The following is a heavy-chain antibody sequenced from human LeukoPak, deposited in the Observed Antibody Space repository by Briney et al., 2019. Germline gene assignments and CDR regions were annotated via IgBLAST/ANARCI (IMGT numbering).Heavy chain of an antibody. V-gene: IGHV3-7*01. CDR1: GFIFNTYW. J-gene: IGHJ4*02. CDR3: ASDFWSGYAH. D-gene: IGHD3-3*01. Sequence: GGSLRLSCAASGFIFNTYWMTWVRQTPGKGLEWVANIKPDGGEKKYVDSVRGRFTISRDNAEDSLYLQMNSLRAEDTAVYYCASDFWSGYAHWGQGTLVTVSS. CDR2: IKPDGGEK.